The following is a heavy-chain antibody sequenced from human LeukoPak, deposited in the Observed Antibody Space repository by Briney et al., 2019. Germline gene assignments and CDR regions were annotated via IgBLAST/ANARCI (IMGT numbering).Heavy chain of an antibody. J-gene: IGHJ4*02. CDR2: IFHSAST. CDR1: GGSVSSDDYS. CDR3: ARAPGDFWSGYWGYYFDY. D-gene: IGHD3-3*01. Sequence: SQTLSLTCAVSGGSVSSDDYSWGWIRQPPGKGLEWIGYIFHSASTYHNLSLRSRVTISLDRSKNQFSLKMSSVTAADTAVYYCARAPGDFWSGYWGYYFDYWGQGTLVTVSS. V-gene: IGHV4-30-2*01.